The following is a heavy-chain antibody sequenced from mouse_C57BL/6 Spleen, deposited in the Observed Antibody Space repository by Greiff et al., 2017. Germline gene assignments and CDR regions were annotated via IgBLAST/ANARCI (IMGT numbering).Heavy chain of an antibody. V-gene: IGHV2-2*01. Sequence: VKLQESGPGLVQPSQSLSITCTVSGFSLTSYGVHWVRQSPGKGLEWLGVIWSGGSTDYNAAFISILSISKDNSKSQVFFKMNSLQADDTAIYYCASIYYGNVYAMDYWGQGTSVTASS. CDR3: ASIYYGNVYAMDY. D-gene: IGHD2-1*01. J-gene: IGHJ4*01. CDR1: GFSLTSYG. CDR2: IWSGGST.